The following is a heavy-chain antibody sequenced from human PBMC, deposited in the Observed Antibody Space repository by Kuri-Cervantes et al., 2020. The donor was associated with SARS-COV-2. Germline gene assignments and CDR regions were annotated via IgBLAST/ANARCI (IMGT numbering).Heavy chain of an antibody. J-gene: IGHJ6*02. CDR3: ARDYYYDSSGYYYDVYYYGMDV. CDR2: ISSNGGST. D-gene: IGHD3-22*01. V-gene: IGHV3-64*04. CDR1: GFTFSSYA. Sequence: GGSLRLSCSASGFTFSSYAMHWVRQAPGKGLEYVSAISSNGGSTYYADSVKGRFTISRDNSKNTLYLQMNSLRDEDTAVYYCARDYYYDSSGYYYDVYYYGMDVWGQGTTVTVSS.